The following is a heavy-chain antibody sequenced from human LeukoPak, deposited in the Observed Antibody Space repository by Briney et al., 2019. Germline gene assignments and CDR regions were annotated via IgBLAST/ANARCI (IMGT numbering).Heavy chain of an antibody. Sequence: SETLSLTCAVYGGSFSGYYWSWIRQPPGKGLEWIGEINHSGSTNYNPSFKSRVTISVDTSKNQFSLKLSSVTAADTAVYYCARGSLAARPGGDYWGQGTLVTVSS. CDR3: ARGSLAARPGGDY. CDR1: GGSFSGYY. J-gene: IGHJ4*02. CDR2: INHSGST. V-gene: IGHV4-34*01. D-gene: IGHD6-6*01.